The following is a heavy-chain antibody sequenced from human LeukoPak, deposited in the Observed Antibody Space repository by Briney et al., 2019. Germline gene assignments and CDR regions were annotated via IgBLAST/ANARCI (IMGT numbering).Heavy chain of an antibody. CDR3: AREGTAGTNLNWFDP. J-gene: IGHJ5*02. V-gene: IGHV4-59*01. D-gene: IGHD1-1*01. CDR1: GGSISSYY. CDR2: IYYSGST. Sequence: SETLSLTCTVSGGSISSYYWSWIRQPPGKGLEWIGYIYYSGSTNYNPSLKSRVTISVDTSKNQFSLKLTSVTAADTAVYYCAREGTAGTNLNWFDPWGQGTLVTVSS.